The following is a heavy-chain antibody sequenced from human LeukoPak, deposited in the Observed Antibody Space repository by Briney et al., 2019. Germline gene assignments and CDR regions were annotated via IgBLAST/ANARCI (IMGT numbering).Heavy chain of an antibody. J-gene: IGHJ4*02. Sequence: SVKVSCKPSGGTFSSYAISWVRQAPGQGLEWMGRIIPILGIANYAQKFQGRVTITADKSTSTAYMELSSLRSEDTAVYYCARRVDGDNKWYSHYWGQGTLVTVSS. CDR1: GGTFSSYA. CDR3: ARRVDGDNKWYSHY. D-gene: IGHD4-17*01. V-gene: IGHV1-69*04. CDR2: IIPILGIA.